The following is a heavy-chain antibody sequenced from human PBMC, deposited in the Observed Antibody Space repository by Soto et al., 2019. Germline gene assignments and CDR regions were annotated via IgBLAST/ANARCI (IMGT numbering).Heavy chain of an antibody. J-gene: IGHJ4*02. CDR1: GFTFSSYA. CDR3: AKVPIVVGPPRLFDY. D-gene: IGHD3-22*01. CDR2: ISGSGGST. Sequence: EVQLLESGGGLVQPGGSLRLSCAASGFTFSSYAMSWVRQAPGKGLEWVSAISGSGGSTYYADSVKGRFTISRDNSKTPPYLQMNILSAEDTAVYYCAKVPIVVGPPRLFDYWGQGTLVTVSS. V-gene: IGHV3-23*01.